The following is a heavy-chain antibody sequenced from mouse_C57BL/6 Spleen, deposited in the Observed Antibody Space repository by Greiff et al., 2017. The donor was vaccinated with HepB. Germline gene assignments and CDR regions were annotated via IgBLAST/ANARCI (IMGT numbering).Heavy chain of an antibody. CDR2: ISYDGSN. J-gene: IGHJ2*01. D-gene: IGHD4-1*01. CDR1: GYSITSGYY. CDR3: ARADWDGYYFDY. V-gene: IGHV3-6*01. Sequence: EVKLMESGPGLVKPSQSLSLTCSVTGYSITSGYYWNWIRQFPGNKLEWMGYISYDGSNNYNPSLKNRISITRDTSKNQFFLKLNSVTTEDTATYYCARADWDGYYFDYWGQGTTLTVSS.